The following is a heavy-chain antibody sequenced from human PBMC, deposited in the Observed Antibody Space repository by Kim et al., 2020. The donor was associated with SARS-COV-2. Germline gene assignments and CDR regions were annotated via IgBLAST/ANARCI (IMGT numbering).Heavy chain of an antibody. J-gene: IGHJ6*02. CDR1: GYNFTSYD. Sequence: ASVKVSCKASGYNFTSYDINWVRQTTGEGLEWMGWMNPNSDNTDYAHKFQGRVTMTGDTSTSTAFMELSGLKSEDSAAYYCVRLRSFDWLLRANYYGMDVWGQGTTVTVSS. CDR3: VRLRSFDWLLRANYYGMDV. D-gene: IGHD3-9*01. V-gene: IGHV1-8*01. CDR2: MNPNSDNT.